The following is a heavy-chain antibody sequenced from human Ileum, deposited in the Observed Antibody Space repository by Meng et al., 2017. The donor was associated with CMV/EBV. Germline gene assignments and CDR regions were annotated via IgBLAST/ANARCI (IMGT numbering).Heavy chain of an antibody. D-gene: IGHD3-3*01. CDR1: GFTFRTYW. CDR3: ARGHALRFLEWDY. V-gene: IGHV3-7*01. CDR2: IKHDESEK. J-gene: IGHJ4*02. Sequence: GESLKISCAASGFTFRTYWMSWVRQAPGKGLEWVASIKHDESEKYYQGSVRGRFTISRDNAKSSLYMEIHSLRADDTAVYYCARGHALRFLEWDYWGQGSLVTVSS.